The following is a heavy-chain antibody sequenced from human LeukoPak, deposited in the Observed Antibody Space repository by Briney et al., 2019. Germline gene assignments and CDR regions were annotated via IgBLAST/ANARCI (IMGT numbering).Heavy chain of an antibody. CDR3: ARDPGYCNGGSCYSAYFDF. CDR1: GGTFSSYA. D-gene: IGHD2-15*01. V-gene: IGHV1-69*06. J-gene: IGHJ4*02. Sequence: SVKVSCKASGGTFSSYAISWVRQAPGQGLEWMGRIIPIFGTANYAQKFQGRVTITADKSTSTAFMELSSLRSEDTAVYYCARDPGYCNGGSCYSAYFDFWGQGTPVTVSS. CDR2: IIPIFGTA.